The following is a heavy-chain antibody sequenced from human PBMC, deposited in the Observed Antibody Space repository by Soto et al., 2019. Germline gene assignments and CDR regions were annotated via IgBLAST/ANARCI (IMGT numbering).Heavy chain of an antibody. CDR2: MYHTGST. V-gene: IGHV4-4*02. Sequence: QVQLQESGPGLVKPSGTLSLTCAVSGVSISSNNWWSWVRQPPGKGLEWIVEMYHTGSTNYNPSLKRRVTISVDKCKNPFSLGWNSVTAAGTAVNYCARSSLYQYDSSEGTFDYWGQGTLVTVSS. CDR3: ARSSLYQYDSSEGTFDY. CDR1: GVSISSNNW. J-gene: IGHJ4*02. D-gene: IGHD3-22*01.